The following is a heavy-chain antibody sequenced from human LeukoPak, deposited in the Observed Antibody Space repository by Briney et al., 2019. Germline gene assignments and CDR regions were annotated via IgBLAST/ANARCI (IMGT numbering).Heavy chain of an antibody. D-gene: IGHD4-23*01. J-gene: IGHJ4*02. Sequence: GGSLRLSCAASGFTFSSYAMSWVRQAPGKGLEWVSAISGGDRIFYADSVKGRFTISRDNSKNTLYLQMNSLRAEDTAVYYCAKALSDGGSLDYWGRGALVTVSS. CDR2: ISGGDRI. V-gene: IGHV3-23*01. CDR3: AKALSDGGSLDY. CDR1: GFTFSSYA.